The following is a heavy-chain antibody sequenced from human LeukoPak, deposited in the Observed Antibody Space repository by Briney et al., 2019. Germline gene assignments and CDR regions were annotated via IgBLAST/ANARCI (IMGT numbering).Heavy chain of an antibody. CDR1: GFTFSNYA. CDR2: VSGSGSTT. J-gene: IGHJ4*02. CDR3: AKSSSSRYHLGVY. V-gene: IGHV3-23*01. D-gene: IGHD6-13*01. Sequence: PGGSLRLSCAASGFTFSNYAMTWVRQAPGKGLEWVSSVSGSGSTTDYTDSVKGRFTISRDNSKNTLYLQMNSLRAEDTAVYYCAKSSSSRYHLGVYWGQGTLVTVSS.